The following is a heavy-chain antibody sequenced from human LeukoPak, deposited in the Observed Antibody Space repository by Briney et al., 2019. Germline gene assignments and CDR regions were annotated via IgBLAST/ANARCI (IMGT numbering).Heavy chain of an antibody. Sequence: SETLSLTCTVSGGSISSGGYYWSRIRQHPGKGLEWIAYIYYSGSTYYNPSLKSRVTISVDTSKNQFSLKLSSVTAADTAVYYCARDGLSGRYYYMDVWGKGTTVTVSS. V-gene: IGHV4-31*03. CDR3: ARDGLSGRYYYMDV. J-gene: IGHJ6*03. CDR2: IYYSGST. D-gene: IGHD2-15*01. CDR1: GGSISSGGYY.